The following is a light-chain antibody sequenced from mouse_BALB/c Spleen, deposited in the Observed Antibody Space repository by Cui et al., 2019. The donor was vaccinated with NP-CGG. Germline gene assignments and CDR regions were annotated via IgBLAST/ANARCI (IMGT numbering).Light chain of an antibody. J-gene: IGLJ1*01. CDR3: ALWYSNHWV. V-gene: IGLV1*01. Sequence: AVLTQECPLTTSPGETVTLTCRSSTGTVTTNNYANWVQEKPDHLFTGLIGGTNNRAPGVPARFSGSLIGDKAALTITGAQTEDEAIYFCALWYSNHWVFGGGTKLTVL. CDR2: GTN. CDR1: TGTVTTNNY.